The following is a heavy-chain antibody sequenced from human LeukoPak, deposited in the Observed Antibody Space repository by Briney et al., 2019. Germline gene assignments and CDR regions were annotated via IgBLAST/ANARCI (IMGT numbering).Heavy chain of an antibody. CDR3: ATLRTGHYYYYYMDV. V-gene: IGHV4-34*01. CDR2: INHSGST. CDR1: GGSFSGYY. D-gene: IGHD1-14*01. Sequence: SETLSLTCAVYGGSFSGYYWSWIRQPPGKGLEWIGEINHSGSTNYNPSLKSRVTISVDTSKNQFSLKLISVTAADTAVYYCATLRTGHYYYYYMDVWGKGTTVTVSS. J-gene: IGHJ6*03.